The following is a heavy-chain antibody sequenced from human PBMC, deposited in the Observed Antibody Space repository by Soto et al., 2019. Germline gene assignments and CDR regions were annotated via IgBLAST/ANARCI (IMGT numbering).Heavy chain of an antibody. J-gene: IGHJ4*02. CDR3: ARPRGIVVVPAASPGEYYFDY. CDR2: INHSGST. Sequence: SETLYLTCAVYGGSFSGYYWSWIRQPPGKGLEWIGEINHSGSTNYNPSLKSRVTISVDTSKNQFSLKLSSVTAADTAVYYCARPRGIVVVPAASPGEYYFDYWGQGTLVTVSS. CDR1: GGSFSGYY. D-gene: IGHD2-2*01. V-gene: IGHV4-34*01.